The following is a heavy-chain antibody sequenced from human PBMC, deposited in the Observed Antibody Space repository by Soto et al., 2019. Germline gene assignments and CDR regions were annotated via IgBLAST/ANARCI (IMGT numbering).Heavy chain of an antibody. J-gene: IGHJ1*01. CDR1: GFTFSSYA. Sequence: EVQLLESGGGLVQPGGSLRLSCAASGFTFSSYAMSWVRQSPGKGLEWVSGISSSGDSTYYADSVKGRVTISRDNSKNTLYLQMNSLRAEDTAVYYCAKGVPGIAVAGTGYFQHWGQGTLVTVSS. CDR3: AKGVPGIAVAGTGYFQH. CDR2: ISSSGDST. D-gene: IGHD6-19*01. V-gene: IGHV3-23*01.